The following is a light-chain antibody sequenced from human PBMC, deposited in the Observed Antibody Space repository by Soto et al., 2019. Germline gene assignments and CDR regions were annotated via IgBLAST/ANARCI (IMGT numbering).Light chain of an antibody. Sequence: QSARTQPASLSGSPGQSITISCTETSSDVGGYNSVSWYQQHPGKAPKLMIYNVNNRPSGISNRFSGSKSGNTASLTISGLQAEDEADYYCSSYTSTSTYVFGTGTKVTVL. CDR1: SSDVGGYNS. CDR2: NVN. V-gene: IGLV2-14*03. J-gene: IGLJ1*01. CDR3: SSYTSTSTYV.